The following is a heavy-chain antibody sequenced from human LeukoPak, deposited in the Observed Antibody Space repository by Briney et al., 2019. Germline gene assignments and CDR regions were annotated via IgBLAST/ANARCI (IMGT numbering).Heavy chain of an antibody. D-gene: IGHD5-24*01. J-gene: IGHJ4*02. CDR1: GYTFTSYG. CDR3: ARRRDGYILGY. CDR2: ISVYNGNT. V-gene: IGHV1-18*01. Sequence: ASVKVSCKASGYTFTSYGLSWVRQAPGQGLEWMGWISVYNGNTNYAQKLQGRVTMTTDTSTNTAYMELRSLRSDDTAVYYCARRRDGYILGYWGQGTLVTVSS.